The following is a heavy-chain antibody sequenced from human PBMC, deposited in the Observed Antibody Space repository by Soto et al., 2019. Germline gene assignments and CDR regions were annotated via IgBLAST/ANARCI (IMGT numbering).Heavy chain of an antibody. CDR3: ASTVAAYPAYYYGMDV. Sequence: SVKVSCKASGGTFSSYAISWVRQAPGQGLEWMGGIIPIFGTANYAQKFQGRVTITADKSTSTAYMELSSLRSEDTAVYYCASTVAAYPAYYYGMDVWGQGTTVTVS. CDR1: GGTFSSYA. D-gene: IGHD2-15*01. J-gene: IGHJ6*02. CDR2: IIPIFGTA. V-gene: IGHV1-69*06.